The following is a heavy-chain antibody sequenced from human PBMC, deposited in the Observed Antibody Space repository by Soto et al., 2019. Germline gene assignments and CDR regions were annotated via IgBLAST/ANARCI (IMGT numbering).Heavy chain of an antibody. V-gene: IGHV3-30*18. CDR1: GFTFSSYG. J-gene: IGHJ4*02. CDR2: ISYDGSNK. Sequence: QVQLVESGGGVVQPGRSLRLSCAASGFTFSSYGMHWFRQAPGKGLEWVAVISYDGSNKYYADSVKGRFTISRDNSKNTLYLQMNSLRAEDTAVYYCAKGFGELDYWGQGTLVTVSS. D-gene: IGHD3-10*01. CDR3: AKGFGELDY.